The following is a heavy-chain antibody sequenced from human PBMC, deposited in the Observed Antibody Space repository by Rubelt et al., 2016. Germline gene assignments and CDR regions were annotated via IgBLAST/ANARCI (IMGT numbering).Heavy chain of an antibody. CDR1: GFSFSTYW. CDR3: ARLGTIMI. CDR2: INTDGKRT. Sequence: GSGGGLVQPGGSLRLSCAVSGFSFSTYWMRWVRQAPGKGLVWVSHINTDGKRTNYADSVKGRFTISRDNAKNTLFLQMNSLRAEDTAIYYCARLGTIMIWGQGTLVTVSS. V-gene: IGHV3-74*01. J-gene: IGHJ4*02. D-gene: IGHD5-24*01.